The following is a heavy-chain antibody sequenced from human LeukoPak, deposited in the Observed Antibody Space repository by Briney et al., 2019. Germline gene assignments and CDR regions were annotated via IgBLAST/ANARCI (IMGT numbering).Heavy chain of an antibody. J-gene: IGHJ6*02. CDR2: ISGSGGTT. CDR3: AKVSGGGLYYDGMDV. CDR1: GFTFSSYA. D-gene: IGHD1-14*01. V-gene: IGHV3-23*01. Sequence: GSLRLSCAASGFTFSSYAMHWVRQAPGKGLEWVSVISGSGGTTYYADSVKGRFTISRDSSKNTLYLQMNSLRAEDTAVYYCAKVSGGGLYYDGMDVWGQGTTVTVSS.